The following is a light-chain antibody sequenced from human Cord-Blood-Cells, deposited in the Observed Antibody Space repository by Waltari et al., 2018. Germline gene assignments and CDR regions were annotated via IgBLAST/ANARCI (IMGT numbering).Light chain of an antibody. CDR3: QQRSNWPPYT. Sequence: EIVLTQSPATLSLSPGERATLSCRASQSVSSYLAWYQQKPGQAPRLLIYDASNRATGIPARFRGQGSGKDFHLTISSLEPEDFAVYYCQQRSNWPPYTFGQGTKLEIK. CDR1: QSVSSY. J-gene: IGKJ2*01. CDR2: DAS. V-gene: IGKV3-11*01.